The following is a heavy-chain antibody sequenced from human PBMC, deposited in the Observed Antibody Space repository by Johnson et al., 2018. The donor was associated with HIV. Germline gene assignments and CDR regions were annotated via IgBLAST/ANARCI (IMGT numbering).Heavy chain of an antibody. CDR2: ISYDEFDK. Sequence: QVQLVESGGGVVQPGKSLTLSCVGSGLSFSNFGIHWVRQAPGKGPEWVAVISYDEFDKHYKDSVKGRFTISRDNSKSTLYLQMNSLRVEDTAGYYCARDRGAFDIWGQGTMVTVSS. CDR1: GLSFSNFG. J-gene: IGHJ3*02. CDR3: ARDRGAFDI. V-gene: IGHV3-30*03.